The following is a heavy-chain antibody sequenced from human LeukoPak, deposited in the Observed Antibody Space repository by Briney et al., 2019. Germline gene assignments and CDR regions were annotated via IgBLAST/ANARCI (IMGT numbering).Heavy chain of an antibody. J-gene: IGHJ4*02. D-gene: IGHD2-8*01. V-gene: IGHV1-18*01. CDR3: ARERLYVGSDY. CDR2: ISAYNGNT. Sequence: ASVKVSCKASGYTFTSYGISRVRQAPGQGLEWMGWISAYNGNTNYAQKLQDRVTMTTDTSTSTAYMELRSLRSDDTAVYYCARERLYVGSDYWGQGTLVTVSS. CDR1: GYTFTSYG.